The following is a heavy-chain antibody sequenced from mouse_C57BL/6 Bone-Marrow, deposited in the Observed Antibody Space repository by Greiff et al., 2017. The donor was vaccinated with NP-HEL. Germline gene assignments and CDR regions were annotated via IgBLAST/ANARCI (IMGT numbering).Heavy chain of an antibody. J-gene: IGHJ4*01. V-gene: IGHV5-12*01. D-gene: IGHD1-1*01. CDR2: ISNGGGST. Sequence: EVMLVESGGGLVQPGGSLKLSCAASGFTFSDYYMYWVRQTPEKRLEWVAYISNGGGSTYYPDTVKGRFTISSDNAKNTLYLQMSRLKSEDTAMYYCARRAVVDAMDYWGQGTSVTVSS. CDR1: GFTFSDYY. CDR3: ARRAVVDAMDY.